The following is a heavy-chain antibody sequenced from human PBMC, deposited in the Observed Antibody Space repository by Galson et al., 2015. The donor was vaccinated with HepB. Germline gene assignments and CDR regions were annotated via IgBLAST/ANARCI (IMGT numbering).Heavy chain of an antibody. CDR3: ARNLYGSGWFYFDY. CDR2: IWSDGSVK. Sequence: LRLSCAASGFTFSNYGMHWVRQAPGKGLEWVAVIWSDGSVKYYSDSVKGRFTISRDNSKNTLYLQMNSLRAEDTAVYYCARNLYGSGWFYFDYWGQGTLVTLSS. CDR1: GFTFSNYG. V-gene: IGHV3-33*01. J-gene: IGHJ4*02. D-gene: IGHD6-19*01.